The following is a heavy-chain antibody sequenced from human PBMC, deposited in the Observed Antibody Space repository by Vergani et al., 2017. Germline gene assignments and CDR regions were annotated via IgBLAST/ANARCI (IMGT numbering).Heavy chain of an antibody. CDR3: ASWGSSWGNHPDY. Sequence: VQLVQSGAEVKKPGESLRISCKGSGYTFTGYYMHWVRQAPGQGLEWMGWINPNSGGTNYAQKFQGRVTMTSDTSISTAYMELSRLRSDDTAVYYCASWGSSWGNHPDYWGQGTLVTVSS. CDR2: INPNSGGT. CDR1: GYTFTGYY. J-gene: IGHJ4*02. D-gene: IGHD6-13*01. V-gene: IGHV1-2*02.